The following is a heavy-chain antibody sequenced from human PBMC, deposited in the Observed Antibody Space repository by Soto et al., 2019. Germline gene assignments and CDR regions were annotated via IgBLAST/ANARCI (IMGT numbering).Heavy chain of an antibody. D-gene: IGHD3-10*01. V-gene: IGHV1-69*13. CDR2: IIPIFGTA. Sequence: SVKVSCKASGGTFSSYAISWLRQAPGQGLEWMGGIIPIFGTANYAQKFQGRVTITADESTSTAYMELSSLRSEDTAVYYCARAHGELFWDFDYWGQGTLVTVSS. J-gene: IGHJ4*02. CDR3: ARAHGELFWDFDY. CDR1: GGTFSSYA.